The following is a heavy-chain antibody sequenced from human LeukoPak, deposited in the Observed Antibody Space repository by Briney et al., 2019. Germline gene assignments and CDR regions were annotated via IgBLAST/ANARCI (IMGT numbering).Heavy chain of an antibody. CDR2: IKNYGTIT. CDR3: TKSDWFDP. CDR1: GFIFSCYW. V-gene: IGHV3-74*01. Sequence: GGSLRLSCAASGFIFSCYWMHWVRQAPGKGLVWLSRIKNYGTITSYAASVKGRFTISRDNARNTLYLQMNSLRVEDTAVYYCTKSDWFDPWGQGTLVTVSS. J-gene: IGHJ5*02. D-gene: IGHD3-3*01.